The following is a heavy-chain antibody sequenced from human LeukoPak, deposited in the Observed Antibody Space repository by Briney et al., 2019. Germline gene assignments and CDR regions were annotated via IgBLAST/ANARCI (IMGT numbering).Heavy chain of an antibody. V-gene: IGHV4-59*01. CDR3: ARVKDDNNYDRAFDI. CDR1: GGSISTYY. D-gene: IGHD5-24*01. J-gene: IGHJ3*02. Sequence: SETLSLTCTVSGGSISTYYWSWVRQPPGKGLEWIGYIYYSGGTNYNPSLKSRVTISVDTSKNQFSLKLTSVTAADTAVYYCARVKDDNNYDRAFDIWGQGTMVTVSS. CDR2: IYYSGGT.